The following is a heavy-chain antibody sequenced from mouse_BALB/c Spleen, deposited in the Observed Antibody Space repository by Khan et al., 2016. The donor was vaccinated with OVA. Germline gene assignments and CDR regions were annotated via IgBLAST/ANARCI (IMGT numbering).Heavy chain of an antibody. J-gene: IGHJ3*01. CDR2: IYPGEANT. CDR3: AIEGYDGYYRAWFAY. CDR1: GHAFSNYW. D-gene: IGHD2-3*01. V-gene: IGHV1-80*01. Sequence: QVRLQQSGAELVRPGSSVKISCKASGHAFSNYWMNWVKQRPGQGLEWIGQIYPGEANTNYNGKFKGKVTLTVDKSSSTAYMQLSSLTSEDSAVYFAAIEGYDGYYRAWFAYWGQGTLVTVSA.